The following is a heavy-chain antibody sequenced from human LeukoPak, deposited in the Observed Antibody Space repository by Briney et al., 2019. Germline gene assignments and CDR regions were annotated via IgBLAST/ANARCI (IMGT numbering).Heavy chain of an antibody. CDR3: ARAIIPYGDYPYYFDY. V-gene: IGHV3-30-3*01. J-gene: IGHJ4*02. D-gene: IGHD4-17*01. Sequence: GGSLRLSCAASGFTFSSYAMHWVRQAPGKGLEWVAVISYDGSNKYYADSVKGRFTISRDNSKNTLYLQMNSLRAEDTAVYYCARAIIPYGDYPYYFDYWGQGTLVTVSS. CDR1: GFTFSSYA. CDR2: ISYDGSNK.